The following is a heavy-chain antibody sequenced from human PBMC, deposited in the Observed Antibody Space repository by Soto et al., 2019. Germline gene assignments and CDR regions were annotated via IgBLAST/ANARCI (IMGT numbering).Heavy chain of an antibody. CDR1: GFTFSSYS. CDR2: ISSSSSYI. J-gene: IGHJ5*02. CDR3: ARVVATANNWFDP. D-gene: IGHD2-15*01. V-gene: IGHV3-21*01. Sequence: VSLRLSCAASGFTFSSYSMNWVRQASGKGLEWVSSISSSSSYIYYADSVKGRFTISRDNARNSLSLQMNSLRAEDTAVYYCARVVATANNWFDPWGQGTLVTVSS.